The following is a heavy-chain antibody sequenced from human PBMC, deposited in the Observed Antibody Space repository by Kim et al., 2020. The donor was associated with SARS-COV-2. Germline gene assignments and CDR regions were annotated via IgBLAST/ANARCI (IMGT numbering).Heavy chain of an antibody. CDR3: AKGGMTTPIDHDY. CDR2: ISFDGSNK. V-gene: IGHV3-30*18. CDR1: GLTFSSYG. Sequence: GGSLRLSCAASGLTFSSYGMHWVRQAPGKGLEWVAFISFDGSNKYYADSVEGRFTISRDNSKNALFLQMNSLRAEDTAMDYCAKGGMTTPIDHDYWGQGTLVTVSS. J-gene: IGHJ4*02.